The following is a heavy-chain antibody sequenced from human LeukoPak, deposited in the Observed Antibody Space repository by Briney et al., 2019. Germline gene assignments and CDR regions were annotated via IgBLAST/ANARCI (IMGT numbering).Heavy chain of an antibody. J-gene: IGHJ4*02. D-gene: IGHD6-13*01. CDR2: ISARDGST. V-gene: IGHV3-23*01. CDR1: GFIFSHHG. Sequence: PGGSLRLSCATSGFIFSHHGMNWVRQAPGKGLEWVSGISARDGSTYYADSVTGRFTISRDISKNTLYLQMSSLRAEDTAVYYCAKELAVAGVPVVDYWGQGTLVTVSS. CDR3: AKELAVAGVPVVDY.